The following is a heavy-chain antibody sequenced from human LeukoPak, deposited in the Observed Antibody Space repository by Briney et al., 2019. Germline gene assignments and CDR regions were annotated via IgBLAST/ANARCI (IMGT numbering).Heavy chain of an antibody. J-gene: IGHJ4*02. V-gene: IGHV3-33*01. CDR2: IWYDGSKK. Sequence: PGGSLRLSCAASGFTFSSYGMHWVRQAPGKGLEWVAVIWYDGSKKYYGDSVKGRFTISRDNSKNTLYLQMNSLRAEDTAVYYCARVSGRWLLNDYWGQGTLVAVSS. CDR1: GFTFSSYG. D-gene: IGHD5-24*01. CDR3: ARVSGRWLLNDY.